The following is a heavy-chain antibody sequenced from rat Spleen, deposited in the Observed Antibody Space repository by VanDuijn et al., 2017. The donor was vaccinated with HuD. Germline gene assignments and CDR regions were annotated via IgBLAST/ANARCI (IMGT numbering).Heavy chain of an antibody. CDR2: ISYDGSST. J-gene: IGHJ3*01. Sequence: EVQLVESGGGLIQPGRSLKLSCAASGFTFNDCYMAWVRQAPTKGLEWVATISYDGSSTYYRDSVKGRFTISRDNAKSTLYLQMDSLRSEDTATYYCARHPSNYGWFAYWGQGTLVTVSS. CDR3: ARHPSNYGWFAY. CDR1: GFTFNDCY. V-gene: IGHV5-29*01. D-gene: IGHD1-11*01.